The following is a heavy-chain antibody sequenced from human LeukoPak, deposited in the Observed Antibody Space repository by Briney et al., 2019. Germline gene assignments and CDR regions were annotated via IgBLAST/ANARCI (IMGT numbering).Heavy chain of an antibody. J-gene: IGHJ4*02. Sequence: ASVKVSCKASGHTFTNYGITWVRQAPGQGLEWMGGIIPIFGTANYAQKFQGRVTITADKSTSTAYMELSSLRSEDTAVYYCARVTYCSGGSCSGMGIDYWGQGTLVTVSS. CDR2: IIPIFGTA. CDR1: GHTFTNYG. D-gene: IGHD2-15*01. V-gene: IGHV1-69*06. CDR3: ARVTYCSGGSCSGMGIDY.